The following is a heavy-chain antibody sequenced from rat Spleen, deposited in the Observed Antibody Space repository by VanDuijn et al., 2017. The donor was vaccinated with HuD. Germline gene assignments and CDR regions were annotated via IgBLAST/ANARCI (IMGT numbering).Heavy chain of an antibody. V-gene: IGHV5-22*01. CDR3: ARHRAYWFAY. CDR2: ITYDGGST. Sequence: EVQLVESGGGLVQPGGSLKLSCAASGFTFSDYFMAWVRQAPRKGLEWVAYITYDGGSTYYRDSVKGRFTISRDNAKSTLYLQMNSLRSEDTATYYCARHRAYWFAYWGQGTLVTVSS. CDR1: GFTFSDYF. J-gene: IGHJ3*01.